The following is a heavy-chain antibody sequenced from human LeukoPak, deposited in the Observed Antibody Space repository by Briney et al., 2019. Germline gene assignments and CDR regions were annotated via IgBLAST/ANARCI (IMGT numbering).Heavy chain of an antibody. Sequence: TGGSLRLSCAASGFTFSSYWMHWVRQAPGKGLEYVSAISSSGGSTYYADSVKGRSTISRDNSKNTLYLQMSSLRAEDTAVYYCVKDSDYYGSGTLDYWGQGTLVTVSS. CDR2: ISSSGGST. J-gene: IGHJ4*02. CDR3: VKDSDYYGSGTLDY. V-gene: IGHV3-64D*06. D-gene: IGHD3-10*01. CDR1: GFTFSSYW.